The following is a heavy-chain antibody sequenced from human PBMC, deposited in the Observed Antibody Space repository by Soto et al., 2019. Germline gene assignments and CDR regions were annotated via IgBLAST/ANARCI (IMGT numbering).Heavy chain of an antibody. J-gene: IGHJ6*01. D-gene: IGHD3-3*01. CDR3: ERLTRLLESFHPDYYCYGMDV. CDR2: ISSSSSYI. V-gene: IGHV3-21*01. CDR1: GFTFSSYS. Sequence: GGSLRLSCAASGFTFSSYSMNWVRQAPGKGLEWVSSISSSSSYIYYADSVKGRFTISRDNDKNSLYLQMNSMRAADTAVYYCERLTRLLESFHPDYYCYGMDVRGQGTKVTV.